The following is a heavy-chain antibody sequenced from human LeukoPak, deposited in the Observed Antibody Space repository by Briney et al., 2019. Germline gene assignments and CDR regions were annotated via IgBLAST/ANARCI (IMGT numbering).Heavy chain of an antibody. D-gene: IGHD3-22*01. CDR3: ASVPYDTRLQH. Sequence: PSQTLSLTCTVSGGSISSGGYFWSWIRQHPGKGLEWIGYIYYSGSTYYNPSLKGRVTISVDTSKNQFSLRLSSVTAADTAIYYCASVPYDTRLQHWGQGTLVTVSS. V-gene: IGHV4-31*03. CDR2: IYYSGST. J-gene: IGHJ1*01. CDR1: GGSISSGGYF.